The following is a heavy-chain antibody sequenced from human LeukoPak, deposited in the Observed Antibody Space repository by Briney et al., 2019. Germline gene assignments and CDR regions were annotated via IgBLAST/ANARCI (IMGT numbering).Heavy chain of an antibody. Sequence: SETLSLTCTVSGGSISSYYWSWIRQPPGKGLEWIGCLYYSGSTNYNPSLKSRDTISVDTSKNHFSLKLSSVTAADTAVYYCASFRLARGQYFDYWGQGTLVTVSS. V-gene: IGHV4-59*08. CDR1: GGSISSYY. J-gene: IGHJ4*02. CDR2: LYYSGST. CDR3: ASFRLARGQYFDY.